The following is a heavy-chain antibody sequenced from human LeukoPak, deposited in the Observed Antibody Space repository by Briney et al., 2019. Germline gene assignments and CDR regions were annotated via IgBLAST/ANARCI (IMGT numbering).Heavy chain of an antibody. CDR3: ARDYGSAPMGFDY. CDR2: INHSGST. Sequence: PSETLSLTCAVYGGSFSGYYWSWIRQPPGKGLEWIGEINHSGSTNYNPSLKSRVTISVDTSKNQFSLKLSSVTAADTAVYYCARDYGSAPMGFDYWGQGTLVTVSS. J-gene: IGHJ4*02. V-gene: IGHV4-34*01. D-gene: IGHD3-10*01. CDR1: GGSFSGYY.